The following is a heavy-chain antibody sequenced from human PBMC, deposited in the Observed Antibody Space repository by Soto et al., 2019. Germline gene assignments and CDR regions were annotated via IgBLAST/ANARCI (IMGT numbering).Heavy chain of an antibody. CDR1: GYTFSGYS. D-gene: IGHD2-21*01. Sequence: GASVKVSCKASGYTFSGYSITWVRQAPGQGLEWMGRISGYNGNTNYARALRGRLTLTTDTSTSTAYMELRSLTSDDTVVYYCARDVFCGGAPAFPDMDVWGQGTTVTVSS. J-gene: IGHJ6*02. V-gene: IGHV1-18*04. CDR2: ISGYNGNT. CDR3: ARDVFCGGAPAFPDMDV.